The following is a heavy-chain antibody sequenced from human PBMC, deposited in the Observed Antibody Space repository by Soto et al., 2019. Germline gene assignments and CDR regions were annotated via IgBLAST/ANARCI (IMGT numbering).Heavy chain of an antibody. CDR3: ARDGYSSSWYAYYYGMDV. Sequence: EVQLVESGGGLVQPGGSLRLSCAASGFTFSSYWMSWVRQAPGKGLEWVANIKQDGSEKYYVDSVKGRFTISRDNAKNSLYLQMNSLRAEDTAVYYCARDGYSSSWYAYYYGMDVWGQGTTVTVSS. V-gene: IGHV3-7*03. CDR2: IKQDGSEK. CDR1: GFTFSSYW. J-gene: IGHJ6*02. D-gene: IGHD6-13*01.